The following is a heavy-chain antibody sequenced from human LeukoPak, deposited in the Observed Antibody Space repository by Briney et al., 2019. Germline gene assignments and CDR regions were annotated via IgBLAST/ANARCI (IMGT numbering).Heavy chain of an antibody. Sequence: SETLSLTCTVSGGSISSYYWSWIRQPPGKGLEWIGYSYYSGSTNYNPSLKSRVTISVDTSKNQFSLKLSSVTAADTAVYYCASHVDTAMAFFDYWGQGTLVTVSS. CDR2: SYYSGST. CDR1: GGSISSYY. CDR3: ASHVDTAMAFFDY. D-gene: IGHD5-18*01. J-gene: IGHJ4*02. V-gene: IGHV4-59*01.